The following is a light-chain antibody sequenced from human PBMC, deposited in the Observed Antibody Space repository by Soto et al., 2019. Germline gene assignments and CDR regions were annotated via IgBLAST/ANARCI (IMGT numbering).Light chain of an antibody. V-gene: IGKV1-5*03. Sequence: DIQMTQSPSTLSASVGDRVTITCRASQYISTWLAWYHQKPGKAPKLLIYKASSLQSGVPARFSGSGSGTEFTLTISSLQPDDFATYYCQQYNTYPWTFGQGTKVDIE. CDR1: QYISTW. J-gene: IGKJ1*01. CDR2: KAS. CDR3: QQYNTYPWT.